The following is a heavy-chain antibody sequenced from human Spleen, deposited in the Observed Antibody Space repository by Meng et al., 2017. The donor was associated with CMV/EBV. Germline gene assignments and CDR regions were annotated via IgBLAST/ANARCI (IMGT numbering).Heavy chain of an antibody. CDR3: VTGGTDP. D-gene: IGHD1-1*01. CDR1: GYSFTEYD. V-gene: IGHV1-2*02. CDR2: INPKNGDT. Sequence: SVKVSCKAYGYSFTEYDMQWVRQAPGQGLEWMGWINPKNGDTVYALKFQGRVTMTRDSSVSTAYIELNRLRSDDTAVYYCVTGGTDPWGQGTLVTVSS. J-gene: IGHJ5*02.